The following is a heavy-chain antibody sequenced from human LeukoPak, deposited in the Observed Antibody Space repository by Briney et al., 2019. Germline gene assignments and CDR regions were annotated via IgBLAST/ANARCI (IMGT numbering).Heavy chain of an antibody. D-gene: IGHD3-10*01. Sequence: SETLSLTCTVSGGSIGTYYWRWIRQPPGKGLEWIGYIYYSGSTNYNPSLKSRVTISVDTSKNQFSLKLSSVTAADTAVYYCARTTRDYGSGSYFDYWGQGILVTVSS. CDR3: ARTTRDYGSGSYFDY. J-gene: IGHJ4*02. V-gene: IGHV4-59*08. CDR2: IYYSGST. CDR1: GGSIGTYY.